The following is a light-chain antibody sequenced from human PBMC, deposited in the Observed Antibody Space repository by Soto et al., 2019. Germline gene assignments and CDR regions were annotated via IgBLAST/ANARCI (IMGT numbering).Light chain of an antibody. CDR1: QNIGSW. V-gene: IGKV1-5*03. CDR2: KVS. J-gene: IGKJ5*01. CDR3: LQFNTFPCT. Sequence: DIQMTQSPSSLSASVGNRVTMTCRASQNIGSWVAWYQKQPGKGPNVLINKVSHLESGVPSRNSGSGSGTEFTLTISSVQPDDFATYYCLQFNTFPCTFGQGTQLDIK.